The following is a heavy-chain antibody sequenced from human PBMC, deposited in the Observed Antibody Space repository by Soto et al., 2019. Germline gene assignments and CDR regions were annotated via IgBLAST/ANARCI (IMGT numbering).Heavy chain of an antibody. CDR1: GGTFSSYA. Sequence: SVKVSCKASGGTFSSYAISWVRQAPGQGLEWMGGIIPIFGTANYAQKFQGRVTITADESTSTAYMELSSLRSEDTAVYYCARVISSYDSSGYYYYWGQGTLVTVSS. J-gene: IGHJ4*02. V-gene: IGHV1-69*13. CDR2: IIPIFGTA. D-gene: IGHD3-22*01. CDR3: ARVISSYDSSGYYYY.